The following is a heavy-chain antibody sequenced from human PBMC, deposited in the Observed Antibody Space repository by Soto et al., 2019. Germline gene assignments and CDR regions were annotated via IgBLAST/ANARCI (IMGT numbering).Heavy chain of an antibody. D-gene: IGHD2-21*01. Sequence: SLKVSCNASGGTCSSYAISWVLQAPGQGLEWMGGIIPIFGTANYAQKFQGRVTITADESTSTAYMELSSLRSEDTAVYYCASQRFAEARHMDSWGQGTLVTVSS. J-gene: IGHJ4*02. V-gene: IGHV1-69*13. CDR2: IIPIFGTA. CDR1: GGTCSSYA. CDR3: ASQRFAEARHMDS.